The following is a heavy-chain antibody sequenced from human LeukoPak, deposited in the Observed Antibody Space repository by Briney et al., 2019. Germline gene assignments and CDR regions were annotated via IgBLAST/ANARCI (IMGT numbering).Heavy chain of an antibody. Sequence: AQTLSLTCTVSGGSISSGDYYWSWIRQPPGKGLEWIGYIYYSGSTYYNPSLKSRVTISVDTSKNQFSLKLSSVTAADTAVYYCARAALQLWLHPDYWGQGTLVTVSS. J-gene: IGHJ4*02. V-gene: IGHV4-30-4*08. CDR3: ARAALQLWLHPDY. D-gene: IGHD5-18*01. CDR2: IYYSGST. CDR1: GGSISSGDYY.